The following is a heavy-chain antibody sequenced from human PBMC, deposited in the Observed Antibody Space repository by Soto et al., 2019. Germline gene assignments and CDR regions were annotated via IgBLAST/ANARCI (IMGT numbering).Heavy chain of an antibody. CDR3: ASSKSGGSYYFDY. D-gene: IGHD1-26*01. CDR1: GGSISSTDW. CDR2: IYHGGST. V-gene: IGHV4-4*02. Sequence: QVQLQESGPGLVKPSGTLSLTCAVSGGSISSTDWWSWVRRPPGKGLEWIGEIYHGGSTNYNPSLKSRVTISVDRSKNQFSLKLTSVTAADTAVYYCASSKSGGSYYFDYWGQGTLVTVSS. J-gene: IGHJ4*02.